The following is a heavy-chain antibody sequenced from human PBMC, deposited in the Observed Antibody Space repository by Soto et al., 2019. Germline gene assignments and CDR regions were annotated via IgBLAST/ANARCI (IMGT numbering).Heavy chain of an antibody. D-gene: IGHD4-17*01. J-gene: IGHJ6*02. Sequence: EVQLVESGGGLVQPGGSLRLSCAASGFTFSSYSMNWVRQAPGKGLEWVSYISSSSSTIYYADSVKGRFTISRDNAKNSLYRPMNSLRDGDAAVYYCASEYDYGDLNYYYSGMDVWGQGTTVTVSS. CDR3: ASEYDYGDLNYYYSGMDV. CDR1: GFTFSSYS. CDR2: ISSSSSTI. V-gene: IGHV3-48*02.